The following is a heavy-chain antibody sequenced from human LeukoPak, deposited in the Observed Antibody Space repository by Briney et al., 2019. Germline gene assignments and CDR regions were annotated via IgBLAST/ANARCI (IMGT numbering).Heavy chain of an antibody. V-gene: IGHV3-30-3*01. CDR1: GFTFSSYA. Sequence: PGGSLRLSCAASGFTFSSYAMHWVRQAPGKGLEWVAVISYDGSNKYYADSVKGRFTSSRDNPKNTLYLQINSLRAEDTAVYYCAKDMQTWPRFPDYWGQGTLVTVSS. CDR2: ISYDGSNK. CDR3: AKDMQTWPRFPDY. D-gene: IGHD5-12*01. J-gene: IGHJ4*02.